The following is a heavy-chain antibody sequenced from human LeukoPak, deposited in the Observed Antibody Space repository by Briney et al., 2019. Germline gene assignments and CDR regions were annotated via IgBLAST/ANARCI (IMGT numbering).Heavy chain of an antibody. CDR1: GYTFTSHG. J-gene: IGHJ4*02. V-gene: IGHV1-18*01. CDR2: ISAYNGNT. D-gene: IGHD6-13*01. Sequence: ASVKVSCKASGYTFTSHGINWVRQAPGQGLEWMGWISAYNGNTNYAQKFQGRVTMTTDTSTTTAYIELRSLRSDDTALYYCATSALAASGTFNYWGQGTPVTVSS. CDR3: ATSALAASGTFNY.